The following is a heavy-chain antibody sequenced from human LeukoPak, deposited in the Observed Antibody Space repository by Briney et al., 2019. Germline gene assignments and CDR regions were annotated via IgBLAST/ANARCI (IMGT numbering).Heavy chain of an antibody. V-gene: IGHV1-8*02. CDR3: ARGHDDFWSGYYTDTRDYYYYYGMDV. CDR2: MNPNSGNK. Sequence: ASVKVSCKASGYTFTSYGISWVRQATGQGLEWMGWMNPNSGNKGYAQKFQGRVTMTRNTSISTAYMELSSLRSEDTAVYYCARGHDDFWSGYYTDTRDYYYYYGMDVWGQGTTVTVSS. J-gene: IGHJ6*02. D-gene: IGHD3-3*01. CDR1: GYTFTSYG.